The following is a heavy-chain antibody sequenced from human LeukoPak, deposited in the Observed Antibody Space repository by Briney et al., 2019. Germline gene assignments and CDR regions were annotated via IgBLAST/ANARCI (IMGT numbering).Heavy chain of an antibody. CDR2: IYTSGTT. CDR1: GGSTNSGSYY. D-gene: IGHD4-11*01. CDR3: ARVLRNDYGNSAIDF. V-gene: IGHV4-61*02. Sequence: SETLSLTCTVSGGSTNSGSYYWSGIRQPAGRGLEWIGRIYTSGTTNYNPSLKSRVTISLDTSKNQFSLNLGSVTAADTAVYYCARVLRNDYGNSAIDFWGQGTLVTVSS. J-gene: IGHJ4*02.